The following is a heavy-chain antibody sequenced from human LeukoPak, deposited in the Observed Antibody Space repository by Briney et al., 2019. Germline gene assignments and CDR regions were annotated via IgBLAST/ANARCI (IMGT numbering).Heavy chain of an antibody. D-gene: IGHD2-2*01. CDR2: ISYDGSNK. CDR3: ARDVLYCSSTSGQNSPLDY. J-gene: IGHJ4*02. V-gene: IGHV3-30-3*01. Sequence: GGSLRLFCAASGFTFSSYAMHWVRQAPGKGLEWVAVISYDGSNKYYADSVKGRFTISRDNSKNTLYLQMNSLRAEDTAVYYCARDVLYCSSTSGQNSPLDYWGQGTLVTVSS. CDR1: GFTFSSYA.